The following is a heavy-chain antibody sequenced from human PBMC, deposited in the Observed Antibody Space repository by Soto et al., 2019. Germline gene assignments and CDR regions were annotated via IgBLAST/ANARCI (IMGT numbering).Heavy chain of an antibody. J-gene: IGHJ6*02. CDR2: IYTSGST. V-gene: IGHV4-4*07. CDR1: GGSISSYY. CDR3: ASGYSSSWSYGMDV. D-gene: IGHD6-13*01. Sequence: SETLSLTCTVSGGSISSYYWSWIRQPAGKGLEWIGRIYTSGSTNYNPSLKSRVTMSVDTSKNQFSLKLSSVTAADTAVYYCASGYSSSWSYGMDVWGQGTTVTVSS.